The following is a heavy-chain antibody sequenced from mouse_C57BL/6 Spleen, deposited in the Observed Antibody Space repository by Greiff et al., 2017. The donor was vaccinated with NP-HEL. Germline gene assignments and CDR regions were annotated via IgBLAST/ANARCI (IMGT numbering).Heavy chain of an antibody. D-gene: IGHD2-12*01. CDR1: GYPFTSYW. CDR3: SRNDTYYAMDY. CDR2: IHPNSGST. Sequence: QVQLQQPGAELVKPGASVKLSCKASGYPFTSYWMNWVKQRPGQGLEWIGMIHPNSGSTNNNEKLKSKATLTVDKSSSTAYMQLSSRTSEDAAVYYCSRNDTYYAMDYWGQGTSVTVSS. J-gene: IGHJ4*01. V-gene: IGHV1-64*01.